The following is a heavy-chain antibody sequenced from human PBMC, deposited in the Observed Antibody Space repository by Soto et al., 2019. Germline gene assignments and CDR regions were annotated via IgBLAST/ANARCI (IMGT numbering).Heavy chain of an antibody. Sequence: ASVKVSCKASGYTFTSYGISWVRQAPGQGLEWMGWISAYNGNTNYAQKLQGRVTMTTDTSTSTAYMELRSLSSDDTAVYYCARDYITMIVVVHLGYWGQGTLVTVSS. J-gene: IGHJ4*02. CDR1: GYTFTSYG. D-gene: IGHD3-22*01. V-gene: IGHV1-18*01. CDR2: ISAYNGNT. CDR3: ARDYITMIVVVHLGY.